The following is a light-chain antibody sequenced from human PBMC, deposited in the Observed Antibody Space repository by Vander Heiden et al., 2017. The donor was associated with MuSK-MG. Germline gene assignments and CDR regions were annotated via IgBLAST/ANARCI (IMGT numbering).Light chain of an antibody. CDR3: QQDEKIPPMCS. Sequence: DIQMTQSPSSLSASVGDRVTITCQASQDISNYLNWYQQKPGKAPKLLIYDASNLETGVPSRFSGSGSGTDFTFTISSLQPEDIATYYCQQDEKIPPMCSFGKGTKLEIK. CDR1: QDISNY. CDR2: DAS. J-gene: IGKJ2*04. V-gene: IGKV1-33*01.